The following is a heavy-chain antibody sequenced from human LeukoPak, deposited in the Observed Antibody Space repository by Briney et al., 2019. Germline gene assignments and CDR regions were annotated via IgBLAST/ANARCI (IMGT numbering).Heavy chain of an antibody. V-gene: IGHV1-24*01. CDR1: GYTLTELS. J-gene: IGHJ4*02. Sequence: ASVKVSCKVFGYTLTELSMHWVRQAPGKGLEWMGGFDPEDGETIYAQKFQGRVTMTEDTSTDTAYMELSSLRSEDTAVYYCATLADYYDSSGYYNWYFDYWGQGTLVTVSS. CDR2: FDPEDGET. D-gene: IGHD3-22*01. CDR3: ATLADYYDSSGYYNWYFDY.